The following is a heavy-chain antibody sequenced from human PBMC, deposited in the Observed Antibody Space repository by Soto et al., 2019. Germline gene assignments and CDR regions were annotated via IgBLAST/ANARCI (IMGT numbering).Heavy chain of an antibody. J-gene: IGHJ6*02. V-gene: IGHV1-69*13. D-gene: IGHD3-22*01. CDR3: ARESLSGNTYYYDSSGPGPYYYYGMDV. CDR2: IIPIFGTA. Sequence: GASVKVSCKSSGGTFSSHSINWVRQAPGQGLEWMGGIIPIFGTANYAQKFQGRVTITADESTSTAYMELSSLRSEDTAVYYCARESLSGNTYYYDSSGPGPYYYYGMDVWGQGTTVTVSS. CDR1: GGTFSSHS.